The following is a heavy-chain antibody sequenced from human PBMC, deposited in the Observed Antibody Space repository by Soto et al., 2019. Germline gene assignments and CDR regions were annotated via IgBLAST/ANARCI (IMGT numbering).Heavy chain of an antibody. CDR3: ARIYCSGGSCYGRTNWFDP. V-gene: IGHV4-59*01. Sequence: QVQLQESGPGLVKPSETLSLTCTVSGGSISNYYWSWIRQSPGKGLEWIGYIYYSGSTNYNPSLNSRLTISLNTSKNQFSLKLSSVTAADTAVYYCARIYCSGGSCYGRTNWFDPWGQGALVTVSS. CDR2: IYYSGST. J-gene: IGHJ5*02. D-gene: IGHD2-15*01. CDR1: GGSISNYY.